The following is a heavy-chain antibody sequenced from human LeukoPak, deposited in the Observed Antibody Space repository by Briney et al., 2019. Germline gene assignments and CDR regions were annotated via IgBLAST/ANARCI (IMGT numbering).Heavy chain of an antibody. V-gene: IGHV3-53*01. CDR2: IYSGGST. J-gene: IGHJ3*02. D-gene: IGHD1-26*01. CDR1: GFTVSSNY. Sequence: GGSLRLSCAASGFTVSSNYMSWVRQAPGKGLEWVSVIYSGGSTYYADSVKGRFTISRDNSKNTLYLQMNSLRAEDTAVYYCARDGMLGFIVGATTRGAFDIWGQGTMVTVSS. CDR3: ARDGMLGFIVGATTRGAFDI.